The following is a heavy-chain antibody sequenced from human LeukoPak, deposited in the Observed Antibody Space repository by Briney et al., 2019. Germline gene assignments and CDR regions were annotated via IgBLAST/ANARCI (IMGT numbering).Heavy chain of an antibody. Sequence: PSETLSLTCTVSGGSISSYYWSWIRQPPGKGLQWIGYIYYSGSTNYSPSLKSRVTISVDTSKNQVSLKLSSVTAADTAVYYCARGGYYYDSSGYWGAFDIWGQGTMVTVSS. CDR1: GGSISSYY. CDR2: IYYSGST. J-gene: IGHJ3*02. V-gene: IGHV4-59*01. D-gene: IGHD3-22*01. CDR3: ARGGYYYDSSGYWGAFDI.